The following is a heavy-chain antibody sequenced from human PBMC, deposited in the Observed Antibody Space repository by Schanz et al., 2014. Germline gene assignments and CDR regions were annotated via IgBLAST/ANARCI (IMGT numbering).Heavy chain of an antibody. CDR1: GFIFRSFG. J-gene: IGHJ4*02. D-gene: IGHD3-10*01. CDR3: ARIGGSVFDY. Sequence: QGQLVESGGGVVQPGKSLRLSCATSGFIFRSFGIHWVRQAPGKGLEWVAVIWSDGTNEYYADSVKGRFTISRDNSKNTVYLQMNSLRAEDTAVYYCARIGGSVFDYWAQGTLVTVSS. CDR2: IWSDGTNE. V-gene: IGHV3-33*01.